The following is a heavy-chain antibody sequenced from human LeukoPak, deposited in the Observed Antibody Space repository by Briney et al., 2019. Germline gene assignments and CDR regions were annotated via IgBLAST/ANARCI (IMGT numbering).Heavy chain of an antibody. J-gene: IGHJ4*02. CDR3: AKSSRGYVSSFDY. Sequence: GGSLRLSCAASGFTFSSYAMSWVRQAPCRGLEWVSAISGSGGSTYYADSVKGRFTISRDNSKNTLYLQMNSLRAEDTAVYYCAKSSRGYVSSFDYWGQGTLVTVSS. CDR1: GFTFSSYA. D-gene: IGHD5-12*01. V-gene: IGHV3-23*01. CDR2: ISGSGGST.